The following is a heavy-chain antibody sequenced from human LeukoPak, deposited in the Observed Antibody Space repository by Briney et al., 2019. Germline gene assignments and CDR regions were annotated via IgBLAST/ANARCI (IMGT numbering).Heavy chain of an antibody. CDR3: ARGHAESAAGLDY. CDR2: INHSGGT. V-gene: IGHV4-39*07. J-gene: IGHJ4*02. D-gene: IGHD6-13*01. CDR1: GGSISSGGYY. Sequence: SETLSLTCTVSGGSISSGGYYWSWIRQPPGKGLEWIGEINHSGGTNYNPSLKSRVTISVDTSKNQFSLKLSSVTAADTAVYYCARGHAESAAGLDYWGQGTLVTVSS.